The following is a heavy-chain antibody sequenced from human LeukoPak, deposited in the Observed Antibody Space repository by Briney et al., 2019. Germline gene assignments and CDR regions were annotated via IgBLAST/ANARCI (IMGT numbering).Heavy chain of an antibody. D-gene: IGHD1-7*01. CDR1: GGSISSSSYY. CDR2: MYHNGNA. Sequence: SETLSLTCTVSGGSISSSSYYWGWIRQPPGKGLEWIGSMYHNGNAYYKPSLKSRVTISVDTSKNQFSLKVSFVTAADTAVYYCARDRHWNYYFDYWGQGTLVTVSS. V-gene: IGHV4-39*07. J-gene: IGHJ4*02. CDR3: ARDRHWNYYFDY.